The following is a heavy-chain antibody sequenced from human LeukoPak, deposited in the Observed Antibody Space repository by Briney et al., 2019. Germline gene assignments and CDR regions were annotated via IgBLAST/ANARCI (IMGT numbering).Heavy chain of an antibody. D-gene: IGHD3-22*01. CDR1: GFTFSSYA. Sequence: PGGSLRLSCAASGFTFSSYAMSWVRQAPGKGLEWVSAISGSGGSTYYADSVKGRFTISRDNSKNTLYLQMNSLRAEDTAVYYCARDGPSSGHYYYDYWGQGTLVTVSS. J-gene: IGHJ4*02. CDR2: ISGSGGST. CDR3: ARDGPSSGHYYYDY. V-gene: IGHV3-23*01.